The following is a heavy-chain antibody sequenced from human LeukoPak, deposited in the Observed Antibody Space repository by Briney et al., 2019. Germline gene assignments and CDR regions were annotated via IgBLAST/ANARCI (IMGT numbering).Heavy chain of an antibody. CDR1: GGSISSYY. Sequence: SETLSLTCTVSGGSISSYYWSWIRQPAGKGLEWIGRIYTSGSTNYNPSLKSRVTMSVDTSKNQFSLKLSSVTAADTAVYYCARMSGHSRRNAFDIWGQGTMVTVSS. CDR2: IYTSGST. V-gene: IGHV4-4*07. J-gene: IGHJ3*02. D-gene: IGHD6-13*01. CDR3: ARMSGHSRRNAFDI.